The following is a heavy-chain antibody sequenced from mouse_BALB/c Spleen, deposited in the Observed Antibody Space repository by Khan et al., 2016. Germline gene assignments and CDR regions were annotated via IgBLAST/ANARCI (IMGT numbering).Heavy chain of an antibody. CDR2: INPGSGGT. V-gene: IGHV1-54*01. J-gene: IGHJ3*01. D-gene: IGHD1-2*01. Sequence: QVQLKESGAELVRPGTSVKVSCKASGYAFTNYLIEWIKQRPGQGLEWIGVINPGSGGTNYNEKFKDMATLTADKSSSTAYMQLSSLTSDDSAVYFCARSYYGYGFAYWGQGTLVTDSA. CDR1: GYAFTNYL. CDR3: ARSYYGYGFAY.